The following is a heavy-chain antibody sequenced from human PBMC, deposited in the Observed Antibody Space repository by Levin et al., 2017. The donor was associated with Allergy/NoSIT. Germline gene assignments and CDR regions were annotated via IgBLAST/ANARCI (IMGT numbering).Heavy chain of an antibody. D-gene: IGHD6-19*01. CDR2: VRQDGSVQ. J-gene: IGHJ6*02. V-gene: IGHV3-7*01. CDR3: ARDYSSTGGLDV. Sequence: GESLKISCAASGFTFTTYWMNWVRQAPGKGLEWVANVRQDGSVQLYVDSVKGRFTISRENARNSIYLQMNSLRAEDTAVYYCARDYSSTGGLDVWGQGTTVTVS. CDR1: GFTFTTYW.